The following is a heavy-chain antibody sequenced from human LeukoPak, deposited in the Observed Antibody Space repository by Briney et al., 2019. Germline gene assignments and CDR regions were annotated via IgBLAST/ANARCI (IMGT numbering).Heavy chain of an antibody. CDR3: ARDIVVVPAALKYNWFDP. CDR1: GYSFTSYG. CDR2: VSAYNGNT. D-gene: IGHD2-2*01. J-gene: IGHJ5*02. Sequence: AAVTVSFKASGYSFTSYGISLLRQAPAQGLEWMGWVSAYNGNTNYAQKLQGRVTTTTDTSTSTAYMELRSLRSDDTAAYYCARDIVVVPAALKYNWFDPWGQGTLVTVSS. V-gene: IGHV1-18*01.